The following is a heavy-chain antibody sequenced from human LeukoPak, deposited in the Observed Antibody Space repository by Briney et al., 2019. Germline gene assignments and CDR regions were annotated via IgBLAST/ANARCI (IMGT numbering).Heavy chain of an antibody. CDR1: GFTFSSYA. J-gene: IGHJ4*02. CDR2: ISGSGGST. CDR3: ATPSSWYPRGGDY. V-gene: IGHV3-23*01. D-gene: IGHD6-13*01. Sequence: GGSLRLSCAASGFTFSSYAMSWVRQAPGKGLECVSAISGSGGSTYYADSVKGRFTISRDNSKNTLYLQMNSLRAEDTAVYYCATPSSWYPRGGDYWGQGTLVTVSS.